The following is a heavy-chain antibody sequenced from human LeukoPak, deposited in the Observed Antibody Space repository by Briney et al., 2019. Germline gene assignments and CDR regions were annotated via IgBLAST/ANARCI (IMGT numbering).Heavy chain of an antibody. CDR1: GFTFRSYA. J-gene: IGHJ4*02. V-gene: IGHV3-23*01. CDR3: AKAVSTTTGFFDY. Sequence: GGSLRLSCAASGFTFRSYAMTWVRQAPGKGLEWVSGISDSGGSTYFADSVKSRFTISRDNSKNTLYLQMNSLRAEDTAVYYCAKAVSTTTGFFDYWGQGTLVTVPS. CDR2: ISDSGGST. D-gene: IGHD2-8*01.